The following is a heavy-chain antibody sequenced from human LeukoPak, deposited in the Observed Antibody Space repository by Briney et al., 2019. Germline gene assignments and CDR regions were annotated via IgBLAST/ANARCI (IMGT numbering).Heavy chain of an antibody. Sequence: GGSLRLSCAASGFTFSSYAMSWVRQAPGKGLEWVSGVSGSGGSTYYADSVKGRFTISRDNSKNTLYLQMTSLRAGDTAVYYCAKDQVWIVVGSFDYWGQGTLVTVSS. J-gene: IGHJ4*02. CDR3: AKDQVWIVVGSFDY. V-gene: IGHV3-23*01. CDR1: GFTFSSYA. D-gene: IGHD3-22*01. CDR2: VSGSGGST.